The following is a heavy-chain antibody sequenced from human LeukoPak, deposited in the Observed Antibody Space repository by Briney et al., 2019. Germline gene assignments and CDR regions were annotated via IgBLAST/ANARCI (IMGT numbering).Heavy chain of an antibody. D-gene: IGHD6-6*01. CDR3: AKDEIAARSDAFDI. V-gene: IGHV3-9*01. CDR2: ISWNSGSI. J-gene: IGHJ3*02. Sequence: PGGSPRLSCAASGFTFDDYSMHWVRQAPGKGLEWVSGISWNSGSIGYADSVKGRFTISRDNAKNSLYLQMNSLRAEDTALYYCAKDEIAARSDAFDIWGQGTMVTVSS. CDR1: GFTFDDYS.